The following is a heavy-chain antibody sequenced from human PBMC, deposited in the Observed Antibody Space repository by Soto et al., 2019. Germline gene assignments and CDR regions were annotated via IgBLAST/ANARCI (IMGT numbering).Heavy chain of an antibody. CDR1: GFSFEDYA. CDR3: AKGTYDSSGYYTAPDY. Sequence: GGSLRLSCAASGFSFEDYAMHWVRQAPGRGLEWVSGITWNSGYIGYADSVKGRFTISKDNAKNSLYLKMNSLRPEDTAVYYCAKGTYDSSGYYTAPDYWGQGTLVTVSS. J-gene: IGHJ4*02. CDR2: ITWNSGYI. V-gene: IGHV3-9*01. D-gene: IGHD3-22*01.